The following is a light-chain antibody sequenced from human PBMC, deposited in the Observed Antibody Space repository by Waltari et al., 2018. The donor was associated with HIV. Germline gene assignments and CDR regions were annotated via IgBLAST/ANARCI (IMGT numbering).Light chain of an antibody. CDR2: GVS. CDR1: RRAHSRY. Sequence: SVLQQSPGNLILSPGAIDTLPCRASRRAHSRYSAWYQQNPGQAPRLLIYGVSTRVTGIPDRFSGSGSGTDFTRTISRLEPEDFAGYYCQLYGSSPPITFGQGTRLEI. V-gene: IGKV3-20*01. CDR3: QLYGSSPPIT. J-gene: IGKJ5*01.